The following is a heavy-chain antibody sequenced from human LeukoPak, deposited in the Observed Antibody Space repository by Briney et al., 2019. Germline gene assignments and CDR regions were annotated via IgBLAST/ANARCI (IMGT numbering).Heavy chain of an antibody. Sequence: ASVKVSCKASGYTFTSYYMHWVRQAPGQGLEWMGIINPSGGSTSYAQKFQGRVTMTRDMSTSTVYMELSSLRSEDTAVYYCARRSTSSDHYDYWGQGTLVTASS. CDR3: ARRSTSSDHYDY. CDR2: INPSGGST. D-gene: IGHD2-2*01. J-gene: IGHJ4*02. CDR1: GYTFTSYY. V-gene: IGHV1-46*01.